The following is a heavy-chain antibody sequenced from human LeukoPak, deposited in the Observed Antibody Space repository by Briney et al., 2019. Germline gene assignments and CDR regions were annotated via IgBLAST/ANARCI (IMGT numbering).Heavy chain of an antibody. CDR3: AKAEQWLVAYYFDY. D-gene: IGHD6-19*01. J-gene: IGHJ4*02. V-gene: IGHV3-21*04. CDR2: ISSSSSYI. CDR1: GFTFSSYS. Sequence: GGSLRLSCAASGFTFSSYSMNWVRQAPGKGLEWVSSISSSSSYIYYADSVKGRFTISRDNAKNSLYLQMNSLRAEDTAVYYRAKAEQWLVAYYFDYWGQGTLVTVSS.